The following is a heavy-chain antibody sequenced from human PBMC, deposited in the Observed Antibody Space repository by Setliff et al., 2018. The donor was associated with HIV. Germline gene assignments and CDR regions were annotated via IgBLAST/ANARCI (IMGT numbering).Heavy chain of an antibody. CDR1: GDSIISGSYY. Sequence: SETLSLTCIVTGDSIISGSYYWAWIRQPPGKGLEWIGTIYNGGASHYSPSLKSRVIIFLDPSKNQFSLELTSVTAAETAVYYCAREAPSEPTRYYNFWSGYPDWFDPWGPGTLVTVS. CDR3: AREAPSEPTRYYNFWSGYPDWFDP. V-gene: IGHV4-39*07. CDR2: IYNGGAS. D-gene: IGHD3-3*01. J-gene: IGHJ5*02.